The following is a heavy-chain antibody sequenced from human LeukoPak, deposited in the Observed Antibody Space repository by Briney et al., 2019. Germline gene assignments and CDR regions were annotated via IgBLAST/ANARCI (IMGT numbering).Heavy chain of an antibody. CDR3: AKEPASMVRGVTGVDV. V-gene: IGHV3-23*01. J-gene: IGHJ6*04. CDR2: ISGSGGST. D-gene: IGHD3-10*01. Sequence: GGSLRLSCAASGFAFSSYGMSWVRQAPGKGLEWVSAISGSGGSTYYADSVKGRFTISRDNSKNTLYLQMNSLRAEDTAVYYCAKEPASMVRGVTGVDVWGKGTTVTVSS. CDR1: GFAFSSYG.